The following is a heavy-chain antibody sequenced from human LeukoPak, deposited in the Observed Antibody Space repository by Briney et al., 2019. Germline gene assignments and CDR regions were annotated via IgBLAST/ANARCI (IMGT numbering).Heavy chain of an antibody. V-gene: IGHV3-74*03. CDR2: INIDGSDT. D-gene: IGHD5-24*01. J-gene: IGHJ4*02. CDR1: GFTFSGHW. Sequence: PGGSLRLSCAASGFTFSGHWMHWVRQVPGKGLMGVSRINIDGSDTTYADSVKGRFTISRDNAKNTLYLQMNSLTAEDTAVYYCTSSGYMNGYDYWGQGTLVTVSS. CDR3: TSSGYMNGYDY.